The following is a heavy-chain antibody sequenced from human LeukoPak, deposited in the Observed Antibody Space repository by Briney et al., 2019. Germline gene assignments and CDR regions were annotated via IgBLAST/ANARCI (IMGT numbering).Heavy chain of an antibody. D-gene: IGHD2-2*01. Sequence: SETLSLTCTVSGGSISSSSYYWGWIRQPPGKGLEWIGGIYYIGSTYYNPSLKSRVTISVDTSKNQFSLKLSSVTAADTAVYYCAREGKDIVVVPAAMRYYYYMDVWGKGTTVTISS. V-gene: IGHV4-39*07. CDR3: AREGKDIVVVPAAMRYYYYMDV. J-gene: IGHJ6*03. CDR1: GGSISSSSYY. CDR2: IYYIGST.